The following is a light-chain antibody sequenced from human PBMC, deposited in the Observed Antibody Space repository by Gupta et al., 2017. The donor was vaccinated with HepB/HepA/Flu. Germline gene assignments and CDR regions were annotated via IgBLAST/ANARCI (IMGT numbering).Light chain of an antibody. J-gene: IGKJ4*01. CDR1: HSVGNS. Sequence: VFTQSSATLSLSAGERTTLSCRASHSVGNSLAWYQQKPGQVPKLLIYDASHRATGIPARFSGSGSGTDFTVTISSLEPEDFAIYYCQQRGIWPLTFGGGTKVEIK. CDR2: DAS. V-gene: IGKV3-11*01. CDR3: QQRGIWPLT.